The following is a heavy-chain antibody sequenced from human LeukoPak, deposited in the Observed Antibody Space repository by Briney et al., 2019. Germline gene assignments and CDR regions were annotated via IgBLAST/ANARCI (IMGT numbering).Heavy chain of an antibody. CDR1: GGTFSSYA. J-gene: IGHJ4*02. Sequence: SVTVSCKASGGTFSSYAISWVRQAPGQGLEWMGGIIPIFGTANYAQKFQGRVTITADESTSTAYMELSSLRSEDTAVYYCAREVTIGGHYFDYWGQGTLVTVSS. V-gene: IGHV1-69*13. CDR2: IIPIFGTA. CDR3: AREVTIGGHYFDY. D-gene: IGHD3-10*01.